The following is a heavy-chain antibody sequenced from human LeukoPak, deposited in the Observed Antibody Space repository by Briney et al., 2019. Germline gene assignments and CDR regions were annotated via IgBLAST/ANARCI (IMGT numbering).Heavy chain of an antibody. V-gene: IGHV1-69*06. Sequence: SVKVSCKASGYTFTSYAITWVRQAPGQGLEWLGGIIPIFHTTNYAQKFLGRVTITADKSTTTAYMELSSLKSEDTAVYYCARPRFPYYRLSGPDYYYMDVWGKGTTVTVSS. CDR3: ARPRFPYYRLSGPDYYYMDV. D-gene: IGHD3-10*01. J-gene: IGHJ6*03. CDR2: IIPIFHTT. CDR1: GYTFTSYA.